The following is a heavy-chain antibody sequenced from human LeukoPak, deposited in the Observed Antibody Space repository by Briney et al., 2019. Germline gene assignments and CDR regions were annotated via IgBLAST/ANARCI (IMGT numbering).Heavy chain of an antibody. CDR1: GYTFTGYY. D-gene: IGHD3-22*01. CDR2: INTNTGGT. V-gene: IGHV1-2*02. CDR3: ARDGYSSGYYEGTLLG. Sequence: ASVKVSCKASGYTFTGYYMHWVRRAPGQGLEWMGWINTNTGGTNYVQKFQGRVTMTRDTSISTVYMELSSLRSEDTAVYYCARDGYSSGYYEGTLLGWGQGTLVTVSS. J-gene: IGHJ4*02.